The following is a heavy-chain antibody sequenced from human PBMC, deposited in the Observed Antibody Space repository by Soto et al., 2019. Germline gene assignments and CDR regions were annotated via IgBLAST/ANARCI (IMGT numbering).Heavy chain of an antibody. Sequence: GGSLRLSCAASGFTFSSYAMHWVRQAPGKGLEWVAVISYDGSNKYYADSVKGRFTISRDNSKNTLYLQMNSLRAEDTAVYYCARDMVVVAATRDLPIGDGMDVWGQGTTVTVSS. CDR3: ARDMVVVAATRDLPIGDGMDV. D-gene: IGHD2-15*01. V-gene: IGHV3-30-3*01. J-gene: IGHJ6*02. CDR1: GFTFSSYA. CDR2: ISYDGSNK.